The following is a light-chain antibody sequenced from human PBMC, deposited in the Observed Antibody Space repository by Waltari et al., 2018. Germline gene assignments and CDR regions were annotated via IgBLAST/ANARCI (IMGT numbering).Light chain of an antibody. V-gene: IGLV1-40*01. CDR2: GNT. CDR3: QSYDSSLSGYV. J-gene: IGLJ1*01. Sequence: QSVLTQPPSVSGAPGQRVTFSCTGSSSNIGADYDVQWYQQLPGTAPKLLIFGNTNRPSGVPDRSSGSKSGTPASLAITGLQAEDEADYYCQSYDSSLSGYVVGAGTKVTVL. CDR1: SSNIGADYD.